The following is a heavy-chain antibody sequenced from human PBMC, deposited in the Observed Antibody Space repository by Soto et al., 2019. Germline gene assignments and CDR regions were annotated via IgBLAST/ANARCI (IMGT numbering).Heavy chain of an antibody. D-gene: IGHD6-13*01. J-gene: IGHJ3*01. CDR3: ERAYSSSSGKKAFDF. Sequence: VQLVESGGGLVQPGGSLRLSCAASGFTFSNYGMNWVRQAPGKGLEWVSYISPSSSTIYYADSVKGRFTLSRENAMNSLYLQMKSLRAEDKAIYYCERAYSSSSGKKAFDFLGQGTMVTVSS. V-gene: IGHV3-48*01. CDR2: ISPSSSTI. CDR1: GFTFSNYG.